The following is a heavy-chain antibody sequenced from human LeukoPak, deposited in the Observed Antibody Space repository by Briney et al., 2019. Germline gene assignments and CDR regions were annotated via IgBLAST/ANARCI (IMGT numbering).Heavy chain of an antibody. D-gene: IGHD6-13*01. Sequence: ASVKVSCKASGYTFTSYGISWVRQAPGQGLEWMGWISAYNGNTNYAQKLQGRVTMTTDTSTSTAYMELRSLRSDDTAVYYCARVSAAAGNNDAFDIWGQGTMVTVSS. CDR3: ARVSAAAGNNDAFDI. V-gene: IGHV1-18*01. CDR1: GYTFTSYG. CDR2: ISAYNGNT. J-gene: IGHJ3*02.